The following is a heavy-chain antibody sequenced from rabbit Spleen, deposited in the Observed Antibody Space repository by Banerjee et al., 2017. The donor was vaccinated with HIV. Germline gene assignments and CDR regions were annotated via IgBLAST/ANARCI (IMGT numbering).Heavy chain of an antibody. D-gene: IGHD8-1*01. Sequence: QEQLVESGGGLVRPEGSLKLSCKASGFSFSNKAVMCWVRQAPGKGLEWIACIYAGSSGSTYSATWAKGRFTISKTSSTTVTLQMTSLTAADTATYFCARDAGTSFSTYGMDLWGPGTLVNVS. CDR1: GFSFSNKAV. J-gene: IGHJ6*01. CDR3: ARDAGTSFSTYGMDL. V-gene: IGHV1S45*01. CDR2: IYAGSSGST.